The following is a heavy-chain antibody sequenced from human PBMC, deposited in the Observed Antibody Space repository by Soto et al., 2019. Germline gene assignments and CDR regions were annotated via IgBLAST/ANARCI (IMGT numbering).Heavy chain of an antibody. CDR2: IIPIFGTA. CDR1: GGTFSSYA. V-gene: IGHV1-69*13. Sequence: GASVKVSCKASGGTFSSYAISWVRQAPGQGLEWMGGIIPIFGTANYAQKFQGRVTITADESTSTAYMELSSLRSEDTAVYYCARGADYYDSSGYYDYWGQGTLVTVS. CDR3: ARGADYYDSSGYYDY. D-gene: IGHD3-22*01. J-gene: IGHJ4*02.